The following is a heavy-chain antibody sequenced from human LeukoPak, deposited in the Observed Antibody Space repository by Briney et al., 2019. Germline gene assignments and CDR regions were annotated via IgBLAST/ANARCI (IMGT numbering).Heavy chain of an antibody. CDR2: INPSGGST. V-gene: IGHV1-46*01. CDR3: ARAGGSGSYYIWWLEV. CDR1: GYTFTSYY. J-gene: IGHJ3*01. Sequence: GASVKVSCKASGYTFTSYYMHWVRQAPGQGRKWMGIINPSGGSTSYAQKFQGRVTMTRDMSTSTVYMELSSLRSEDTAVYYCARAGGSGSYYIWWLEVWGQGTMVTVSS. D-gene: IGHD3-10*01.